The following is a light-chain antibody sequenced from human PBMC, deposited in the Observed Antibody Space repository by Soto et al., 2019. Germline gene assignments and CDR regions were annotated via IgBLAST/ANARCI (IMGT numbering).Light chain of an antibody. J-gene: IGKJ4*01. V-gene: IGKV3D-20*02. Sequence: EIVLTQSPGTLSLSPGERATLSCWTSQSLSSSYLAWYQQKPGQAPRLLIYGASTRATGIPDRFSGSGSGTDFTLTISSLETEDFAVYYCQQRSNWPPLLTFGGGTKVEIK. CDR1: QSLSSSY. CDR3: QQRSNWPPLLT. CDR2: GAS.